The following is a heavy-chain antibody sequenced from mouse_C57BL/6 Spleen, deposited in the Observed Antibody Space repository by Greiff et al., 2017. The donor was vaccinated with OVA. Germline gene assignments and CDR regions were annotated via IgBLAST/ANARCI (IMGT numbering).Heavy chain of an antibody. CDR2: IDPSDSYT. CDR3: ARNGLHYYGSSLDY. V-gene: IGHV1-69*01. J-gene: IGHJ2*01. CDR1: GYTFTSYW. D-gene: IGHD1-1*01. Sequence: QVQLKQPGAELVMPGASVKLSCKASGYTFTSYWMHWVKQRPGQGLEWIGEIDPSDSYTNYNQKFKGKSTLTVDKSSSTAYMQLSSLTSEDSAVYYCARNGLHYYGSSLDYWGQGTTLTVSS.